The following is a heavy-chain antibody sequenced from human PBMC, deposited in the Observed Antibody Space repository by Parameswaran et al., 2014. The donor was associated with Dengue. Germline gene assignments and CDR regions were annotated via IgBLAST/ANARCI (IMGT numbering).Heavy chain of an antibody. CDR3: AKPPIGSSGWYDAFDI. J-gene: IGHJ3*02. CDR2: ISGSGSST. V-gene: IGHV3-23*01. D-gene: IGHD6-19*01. Sequence: VRQAPGKGLEWVSAISGSGSSTYFADSVKGRFTISRDNSKDTPYLQMNSLRAEDTAVYYCAKPPIGSSGWYDAFDIWGQGTMVTVSS.